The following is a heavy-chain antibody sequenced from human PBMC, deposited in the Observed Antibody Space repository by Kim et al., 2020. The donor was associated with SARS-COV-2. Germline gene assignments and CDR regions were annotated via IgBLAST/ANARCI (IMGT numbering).Heavy chain of an antibody. CDR3: AKKVHVTSVTFFWSFDL. D-gene: IGHD2-2*01. CDR2: IFGSGHGT. Sequence: GGSLRLSCVAFRFTFSSSAMTWVRQAPGKGLEWVSTIFGSGHGTYYADSVKGRFIVARDNSKNTLYLQMNNLKADDTAIYYCAKKVHVTSVTFFWSFDLWGRGTSLIVSS. V-gene: IGHV3-23*01. J-gene: IGHJ2*01. CDR1: RFTFSSSA.